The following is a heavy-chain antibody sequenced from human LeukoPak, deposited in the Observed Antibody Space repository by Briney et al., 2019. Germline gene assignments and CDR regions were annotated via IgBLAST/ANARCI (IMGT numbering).Heavy chain of an antibody. D-gene: IGHD2-15*01. Sequence: ASVKVSCKASGYTFTSYYMHWVRQAPGQGLEWMGIINPSGDSTSYAQKFQGRVTMTRDTSTSTVYMELSSLRSEDTAVYYCARAMLVVAATGDFDYWGQGTLVTVSS. J-gene: IGHJ4*02. CDR2: INPSGDST. CDR3: ARAMLVVAATGDFDY. CDR1: GYTFTSYY. V-gene: IGHV1-46*01.